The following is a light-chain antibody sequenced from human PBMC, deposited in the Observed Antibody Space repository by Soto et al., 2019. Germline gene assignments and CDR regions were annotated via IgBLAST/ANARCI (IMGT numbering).Light chain of an antibody. CDR1: KRVSSSY. V-gene: IGKV3-20*01. J-gene: IGKJ5*01. CDR2: GAS. CDR3: QQFGNSPIT. Sequence: MILPLSPCTLAFSPGERASLSYSASKRVSSSYLAWYQQKPGQAPRLLIKGASSRATGIPDRFSGSGSGTDFPLTISRLEPEDFAVYYCQQFGNSPITFGQGTRLEI.